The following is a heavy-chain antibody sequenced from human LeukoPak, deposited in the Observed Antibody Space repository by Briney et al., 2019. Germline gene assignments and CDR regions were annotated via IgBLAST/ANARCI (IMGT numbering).Heavy chain of an antibody. V-gene: IGHV3-23*01. D-gene: IGHD1-14*01. J-gene: IGHJ4*02. CDR1: GFTFSSYA. Sequence: PGGSLRLSCAASGFTFSSYAMSWVRQAPGKGLEWVSTISNSDYSTYYADSVKGRFTISRANSKNTLYLQMNNLRAEDTAVYYCAKATGYLLWGQGTLVTVSS. CDR3: AKATGYLL. CDR2: ISNSDYST.